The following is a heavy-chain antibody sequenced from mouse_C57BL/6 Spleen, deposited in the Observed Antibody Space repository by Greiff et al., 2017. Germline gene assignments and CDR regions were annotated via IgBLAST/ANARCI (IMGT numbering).Heavy chain of an antibody. CDR2: IWSGGST. Sequence: VQLQQSGPGLVQPSQSLSITCTVSGFSLTSYGVHWVRQSPGKGLEWLGVIWSGGSTDYNAAFISRLSISKDNSKSQVFFKMNSLQADDTAIYYWARKGVYGNYDAMDYWGQGTSVTVSS. CDR1: GFSLTSYG. D-gene: IGHD2-1*01. CDR3: ARKGVYGNYDAMDY. J-gene: IGHJ4*01. V-gene: IGHV2-2*01.